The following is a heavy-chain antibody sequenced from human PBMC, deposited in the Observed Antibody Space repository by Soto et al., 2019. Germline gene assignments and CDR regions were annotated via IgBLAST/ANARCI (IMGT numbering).Heavy chain of an antibody. V-gene: IGHV3-33*01. CDR3: ARGYSGSWVNQPSFDY. D-gene: IGHD6-13*01. J-gene: IGHJ4*02. CDR2: IWDDGSNK. CDR1: GFTFSSYG. Sequence: QVQLVESGGGVVQPGRSLRLSCAASGFTFSSYGMHWVRQAPGKGREWVAVIWDDGSNKYYADSVKGRFTISTDNSKNTLYLQMNGLRAEDTAVYYCARGYSGSWVNQPSFDYWGQGTLVTVSS.